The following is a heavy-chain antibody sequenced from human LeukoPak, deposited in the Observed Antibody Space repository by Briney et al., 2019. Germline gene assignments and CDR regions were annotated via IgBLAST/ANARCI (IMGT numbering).Heavy chain of an antibody. CDR1: GYTFTSYA. D-gene: IGHD1-26*01. CDR3: ARDQGGLWERPGDAFDI. Sequence: ASVKVSCKASGYTFTSYAMHWVRQAPGQRLEWMGWINAGNGNTKYSQKFQGRVTITRDTSASTAYMELSSLRSEDTAVYYCARDQGGLWERPGDAFDIWGQGTMVTVSS. CDR2: INAGNGNT. V-gene: IGHV1-3*01. J-gene: IGHJ3*02.